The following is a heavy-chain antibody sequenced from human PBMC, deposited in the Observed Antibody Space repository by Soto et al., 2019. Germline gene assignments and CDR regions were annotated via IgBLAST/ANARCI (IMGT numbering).Heavy chain of an antibody. D-gene: IGHD6-19*01. Sequence: PSETLSLTCAVSGGSISSGGYSWSWIRQPPGKGLEWIGYIYHSGSTYYNPSLESRVTISVDRSKNQFSLKLSSVTAADTAVYYCARASSGWENFDYWGQGTLVTVSS. J-gene: IGHJ4*02. V-gene: IGHV4-30-2*01. CDR1: GGSISSGGYS. CDR2: IYHSGST. CDR3: ARASSGWENFDY.